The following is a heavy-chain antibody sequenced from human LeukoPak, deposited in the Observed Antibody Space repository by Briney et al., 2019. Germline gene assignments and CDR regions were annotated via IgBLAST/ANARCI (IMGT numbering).Heavy chain of an antibody. CDR3: ARDLKGQYQDAFDI. V-gene: IGHV1-2*02. Sequence: ASVKVSCKASGYTFTGYSIYWVRQTPGQKLEWMGWINPKTGTANSAQKFQGRVTMTRDTSISTVYMEVRSLRSDDTALYYCARDLKGQYQDAFDIWGQGTMVTVSS. J-gene: IGHJ3*02. CDR1: GYTFTGYS. CDR2: INPKTGTA. D-gene: IGHD2-2*01.